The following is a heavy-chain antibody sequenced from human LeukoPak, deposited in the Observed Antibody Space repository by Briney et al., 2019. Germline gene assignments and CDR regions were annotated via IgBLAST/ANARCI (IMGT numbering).Heavy chain of an antibody. J-gene: IGHJ2*01. D-gene: IGHD6-19*01. Sequence: GESLKISCKGSGYSFTSYWIGWVRQMPGKGLEWMGIIYPGDSDTRYSPSFQGQVTISADKSISTAYLQWSSLKASDTAMFYCASSVAGTFWYFDLWGRGTLVTVSS. CDR3: ASSVAGTFWYFDL. CDR1: GYSFTSYW. CDR2: IYPGDSDT. V-gene: IGHV5-51*01.